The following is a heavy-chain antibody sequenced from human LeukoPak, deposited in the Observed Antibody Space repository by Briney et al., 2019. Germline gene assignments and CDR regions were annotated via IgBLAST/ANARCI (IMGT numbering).Heavy chain of an antibody. D-gene: IGHD3-9*01. J-gene: IGHJ4*02. CDR2: ISHSGAKT. CDR3: AFDWFQNFDY. V-gene: IGHV3-23*01. CDR1: GFTFSGYA. Sequence: GGSLRLSCAASGFTFSGYAMSWVRQAPGKGLEWVSSISHSGAKTYYADSVKGRFTISRDNSKHTLYLQMNTLRVEDTAIYYCAFDWFQNFDYWGQGTLATVSS.